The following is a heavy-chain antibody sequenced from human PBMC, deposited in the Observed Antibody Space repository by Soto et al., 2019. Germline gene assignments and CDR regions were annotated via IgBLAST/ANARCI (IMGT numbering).Heavy chain of an antibody. J-gene: IGHJ6*02. D-gene: IGHD4-17*01. CDR1: GGTFSSYA. Sequence: QVQLVQSGAEVKKPGSSVKVSCKASGGTFSSYAISWVRQAPGQGLEWMGGINAGNGNTKYSQKFQGRVTSTRDTSASTAYMELSSLRSEDTAVYYCASKHDYRDYYGMDVWGQGTTVTVSS. V-gene: IGHV1-3*01. CDR3: ASKHDYRDYYGMDV. CDR2: INAGNGNT.